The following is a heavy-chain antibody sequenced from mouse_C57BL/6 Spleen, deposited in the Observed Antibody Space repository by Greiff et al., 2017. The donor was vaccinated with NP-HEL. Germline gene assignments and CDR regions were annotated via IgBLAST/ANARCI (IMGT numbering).Heavy chain of an antibody. CDR2: FYPGSGSI. CDR3: ARGAYDYDQGAWFAY. D-gene: IGHD2-4*01. CDR1: GYTFTEYT. Sequence: VKLVESGAELVKPGASVKLSCKASGYTFTEYTIHWVKQRSGQGLEWIGWFYPGSGSIKYNEKFKDKATLTADKSSSTVYMELSRLTSEDSAVYFCARGAYDYDQGAWFAYWGQGTLVTVSA. V-gene: IGHV1-62-2*01. J-gene: IGHJ3*01.